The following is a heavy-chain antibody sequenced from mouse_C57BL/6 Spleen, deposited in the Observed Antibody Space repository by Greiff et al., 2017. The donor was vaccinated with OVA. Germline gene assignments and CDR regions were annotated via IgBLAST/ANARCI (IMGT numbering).Heavy chain of an antibody. CDR1: GFTFSSYA. V-gene: IGHV5-4*01. J-gene: IGHJ2*01. CDR2: ISDGGSYT. Sequence: EVQVVESGGGLVKPGGYLKLSCAASGFTFSSYAMSWVRQTPEKRLEWVATISDGGSYTYYPDNVKGRFTISRDNAKNNLYLQMSHLKSEDTAMYYCARDLVGFDYWGQGTTLTVSS. D-gene: IGHD1-1*02. CDR3: ARDLVGFDY.